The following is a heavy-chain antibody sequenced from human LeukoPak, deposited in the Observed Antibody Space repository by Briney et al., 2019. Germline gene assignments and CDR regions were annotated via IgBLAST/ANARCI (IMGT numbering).Heavy chain of an antibody. CDR3: ALWSYYYYGLDV. J-gene: IGHJ6*02. D-gene: IGHD3-10*01. Sequence: GGSLRLSCAASGFTFSDRDMDWVRQAPGKGLEWVGRSRNKAKSHTTEYAASVKGRFTISRDNSNNSVWLQMNSLKTEDAAVYYCALWSYYYYGLDVWGQGTTVTVSS. CDR2: SRNKAKSHTT. CDR1: GFTFSDRD. V-gene: IGHV3-72*01.